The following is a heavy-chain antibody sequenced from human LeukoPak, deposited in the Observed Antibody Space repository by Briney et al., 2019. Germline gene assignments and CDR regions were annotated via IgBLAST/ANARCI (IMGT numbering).Heavy chain of an antibody. D-gene: IGHD6-13*01. V-gene: IGHV1-2*02. Sequence: ASVKVSCKASGFTFSNYYLHWVRQAPGQGLEWLGWINLNSGATNYAQKFQGRVTMTRDTSISTAYMELSRLRSDDTAVYYCARYSSSWTGDYWGQGTLVTVSS. CDR1: GFTFSNYY. CDR3: ARYSSSWTGDY. J-gene: IGHJ4*02. CDR2: INLNSGAT.